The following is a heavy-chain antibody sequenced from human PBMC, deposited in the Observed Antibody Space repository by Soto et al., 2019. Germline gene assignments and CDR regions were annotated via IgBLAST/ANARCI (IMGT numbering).Heavy chain of an antibody. CDR2: INAGNGNT. V-gene: IGHV1-3*05. Sequence: QVQLVQSGAEEKKPGASVKVSCKASGYTFTSYAMHWVRQAPGQRLEWMGWINAGNGNTKYSQKFQGRVTITRDTSASTAYMELSSLRSEDTAVYYCAMSIVVVTVLDYWGQGTLVTVSS. CDR1: GYTFTSYA. CDR3: AMSIVVVTVLDY. D-gene: IGHD2-21*02. J-gene: IGHJ4*02.